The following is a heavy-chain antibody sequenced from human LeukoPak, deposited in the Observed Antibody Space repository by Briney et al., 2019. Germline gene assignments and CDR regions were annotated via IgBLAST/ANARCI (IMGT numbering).Heavy chain of an antibody. CDR3: ATNPEGGWFDP. V-gene: IGHV1-69*04. CDR2: IIPILGIA. J-gene: IGHJ5*02. D-gene: IGHD1-14*01. CDR1: GGTFSSYA. Sequence: SVKVSCKASGGTFSSYAISWVRQAPGQGLEWMGRIIPILGIANYAQKFQGRVTITADESTSTAYMELSSLRSEDTAVYYCATNPEGGWFDPWGQGTLVTVSS.